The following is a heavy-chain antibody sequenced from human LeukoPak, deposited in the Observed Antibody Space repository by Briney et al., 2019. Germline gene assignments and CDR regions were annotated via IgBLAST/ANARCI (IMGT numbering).Heavy chain of an antibody. CDR2: IYWNDEK. CDR3: ALGQPWRSQMDS. D-gene: IGHD3-3*01. CDR1: GFSLSTSGVG. V-gene: IGHV2-5*01. J-gene: IGHJ4*02. Sequence: SGPTLVHPTPTLTLTFTFSGFSLSTSGVGVGWIRQPPGKALEWLALIYWNDEKRYSPSLKNRLTISKDTSKNQVVLTVTNMGPADTASYFGALGQPWRSQMDSWGQGTLVTVSS.